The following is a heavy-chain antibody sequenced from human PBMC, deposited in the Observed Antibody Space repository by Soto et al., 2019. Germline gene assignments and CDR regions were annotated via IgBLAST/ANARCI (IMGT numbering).Heavy chain of an antibody. CDR2: IDKVGTDS. CDR1: EFTSSGRS. Sequence: EVQLVESGGGLVQPGGSLRLSCAASEFTSSGRSVHWVRQAPGKGLVWVSGIDKVGTDSTYADSVKGRFTSSRDNAKNTVYLKMNSLRVEDTAVYYCARGWFGPDVWGKGTTVTVSS. J-gene: IGHJ6*03. D-gene: IGHD3-10*01. V-gene: IGHV3-74*01. CDR3: ARGWFGPDV.